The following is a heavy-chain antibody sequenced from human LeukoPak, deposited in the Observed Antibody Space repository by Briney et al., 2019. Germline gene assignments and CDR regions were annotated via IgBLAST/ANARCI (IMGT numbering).Heavy chain of an antibody. CDR2: ISGSGGST. CDR1: GFTFSSYE. V-gene: IGHV3-23*01. D-gene: IGHD5-24*01. J-gene: IGHJ4*02. Sequence: PGGSLRLSCAASGFTFSSYEMNWVRQAPGKGLEWVSAISGSGGSTYYADSVKGRFTTSRDNSKNTLYLQMNSLSAEDTAVYYCAKDIRDGYSFDYWGEGTLVTVSS. CDR3: AKDIRDGYSFDY.